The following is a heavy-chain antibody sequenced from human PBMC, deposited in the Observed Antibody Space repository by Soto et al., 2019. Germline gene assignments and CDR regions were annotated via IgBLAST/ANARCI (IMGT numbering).Heavy chain of an antibody. V-gene: IGHV1-18*01. CDR1: GYTFTDYG. CDR2: ISAYNGNT. CDR3: ARDRSTHDY. D-gene: IGHD1-1*01. J-gene: IGHJ4*02. Sequence: QGQLVQSGVEVKKPGASVKVSCKASGYTFTDYGISWVRQAPGQGLEWMGWISAYNGNTNYAQNLQDRVTMTTDTPTSTAYMELRSLRSDDTAVYYCARDRSTHDYWSQVTLIAVSS.